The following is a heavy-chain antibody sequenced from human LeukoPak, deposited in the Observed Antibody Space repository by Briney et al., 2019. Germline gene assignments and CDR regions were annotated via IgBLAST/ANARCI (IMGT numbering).Heavy chain of an antibody. Sequence: PGGSLRLSCAASGFTFSSYWMHWVRQAPGKGLVWVSRINSDGRSTTYADSVKGRFTISRDNAKNTLYLQMNSLRAEDTAVHYCAREYYYDNYFDYWGQGTLVTVSS. CDR2: INSDGRST. J-gene: IGHJ4*02. CDR3: AREYYYDNYFDY. D-gene: IGHD3-22*01. V-gene: IGHV3-74*01. CDR1: GFTFSSYW.